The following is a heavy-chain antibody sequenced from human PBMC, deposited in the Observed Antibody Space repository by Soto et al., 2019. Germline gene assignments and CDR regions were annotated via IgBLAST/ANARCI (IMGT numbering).Heavy chain of an antibody. CDR1: GGTFSSYT. Sequence: SVKVSCKASGGTFSSYTISWVRQAPGQGLEWMGRIIPVLGIANYAQKFQGRVTITADKSTSTAYMELSSLRSEDTAVYYCAREREGGYSYGYRFDPWGQGTLVTVSS. V-gene: IGHV1-69*04. J-gene: IGHJ5*02. CDR2: IIPVLGIA. CDR3: AREREGGYSYGYRFDP. D-gene: IGHD5-18*01.